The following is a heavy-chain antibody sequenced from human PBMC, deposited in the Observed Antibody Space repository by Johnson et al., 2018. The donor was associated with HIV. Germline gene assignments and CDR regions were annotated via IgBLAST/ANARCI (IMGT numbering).Heavy chain of an antibody. CDR1: GFTVSRNY. D-gene: IGHD5-24*01. V-gene: IGHV3-66*01. CDR2: IYSGDST. CDR3: ARSPVWLRGFDI. J-gene: IGHJ3*02. Sequence: VQLVESGGGLVQPGGSLRLACAASGFTVSRNYMSWVRQAPGKGLEWVSVIYSGDSTYYADSVKGRFTISRDNSKNTLYLQMNNLRAEDTAVYYCARSPVWLRGFDIWGQGTMVTVSS.